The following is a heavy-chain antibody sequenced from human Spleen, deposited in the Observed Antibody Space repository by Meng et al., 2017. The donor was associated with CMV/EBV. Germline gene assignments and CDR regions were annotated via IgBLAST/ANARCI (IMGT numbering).Heavy chain of an antibody. Sequence: QVQLQESGPGLVNPPGXLSPTCAVSGGSLSSRNWWSWVRQPPGKGLEWIGEIYHSGSTNYNPSLKSRVTISVDESKNQFSLRLSSVTAADTAVYYCARVGAYCGGECYHPCWGQGTLGTVSS. J-gene: IGHJ4*02. CDR2: IYHSGST. D-gene: IGHD2-21*01. CDR1: GGSLSSRNW. V-gene: IGHV4-4*03. CDR3: ARVGAYCGGECYHPC.